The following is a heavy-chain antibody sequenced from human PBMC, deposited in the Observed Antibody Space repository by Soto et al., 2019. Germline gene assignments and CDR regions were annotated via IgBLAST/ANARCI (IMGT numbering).Heavy chain of an antibody. CDR3: ARASMVRGDNGS. V-gene: IGHV4-34*09. D-gene: IGHD3-10*01. CDR1: CGSFSGYY. CDR2: INHSGST. Sequence: SETLSLTCAVYCGSFSGYYWSWIRLPPGKGLEWIGEINHSGSTNYNPSLKIRVTISVDTSKNQFSLKLSSVTAADTAVYYCARASMVRGDNGSWGQGTLVTVSS. J-gene: IGHJ5*02.